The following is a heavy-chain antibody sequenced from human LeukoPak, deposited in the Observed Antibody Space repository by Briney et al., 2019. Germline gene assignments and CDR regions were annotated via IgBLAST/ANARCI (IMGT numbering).Heavy chain of an antibody. V-gene: IGHV4-61*02. J-gene: IGHJ4*02. Sequence: PSETLSLTCTVSGGSISSGSYYWSWIRQPAGKGLEGIGRIYTSVSTTYHPSRKSRVTISVDTSSNQFSLKLRYVTVADTAVYDCAGGDGDDICADQDGGFDYWGQGTLVTVSS. CDR2: IYTSVST. D-gene: IGHD3-9*01. CDR1: GGSISSGSYY. CDR3: AGGDGDDICADQDGGFDY.